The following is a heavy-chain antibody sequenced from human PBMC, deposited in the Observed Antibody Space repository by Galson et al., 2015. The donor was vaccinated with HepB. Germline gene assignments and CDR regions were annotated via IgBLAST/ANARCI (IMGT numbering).Heavy chain of an antibody. CDR1: GFTFSSYS. Sequence: SLRLSCAASGFTFSSYSMNWVRQAPGKGLEWVSYISSTGGTIYYADSVKGRFTISRDNAKNSLYLQMNGLRDEDTAVYYCARVYYGSGSLNWFDPWGQGTLVTVSS. CDR2: ISSTGGTI. V-gene: IGHV3-48*02. J-gene: IGHJ5*02. CDR3: ARVYYGSGSLNWFDP. D-gene: IGHD3-10*01.